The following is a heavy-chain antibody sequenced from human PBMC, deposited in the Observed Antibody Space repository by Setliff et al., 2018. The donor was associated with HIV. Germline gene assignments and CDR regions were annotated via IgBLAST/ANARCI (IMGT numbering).Heavy chain of an antibody. CDR1: GYTFKSYD. Sequence: ASVKVSCKTSGYTFKSYDINWVRQAPGQRPEWMARINAGNGNREYSPKFQGRVTITADTSASTMYMELSSLRSEDAAVYYCARVGNNRLQFFDHWGQGTLVTVSS. CDR2: INAGNGNR. J-gene: IGHJ4*02. V-gene: IGHV1-3*01. CDR3: ARVGNNRLQFFDH. D-gene: IGHD5-12*01.